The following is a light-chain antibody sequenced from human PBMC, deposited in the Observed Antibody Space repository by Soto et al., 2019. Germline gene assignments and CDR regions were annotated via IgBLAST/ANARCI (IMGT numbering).Light chain of an antibody. Sequence: EIVLTQSPGTLSLSPGERATLSCRASQTLTNNYLAWYQQKPGQAPRLLIYAASSRATGIPDRFSGSGSETDFTVTICRLEPEDFAVYYCQQYGSSLPVTFGGGTNVEIK. CDR1: QTLTNNY. V-gene: IGKV3-20*01. CDR3: QQYGSSLPVT. CDR2: AAS. J-gene: IGKJ4*01.